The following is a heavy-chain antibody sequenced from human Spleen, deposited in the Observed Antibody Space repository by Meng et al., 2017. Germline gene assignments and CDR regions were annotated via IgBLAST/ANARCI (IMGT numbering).Heavy chain of an antibody. V-gene: IGHV1-18*01. CDR3: ARDDCSDATCYFYHYGMDV. D-gene: IGHD2-15*01. CDR2: ISAYNGGT. Sequence: ASVKVSCKVSGYTLTELSMHWVRQAPGQGLEWMGWISAYNGGTRYAQKFQGRVTMTTDTATNTAYMELRSLRLDDTAVYFCARDDCSDATCYFYHYGMDVWGQGTTVTVSS. CDR1: GYTLTELS. J-gene: IGHJ6*02.